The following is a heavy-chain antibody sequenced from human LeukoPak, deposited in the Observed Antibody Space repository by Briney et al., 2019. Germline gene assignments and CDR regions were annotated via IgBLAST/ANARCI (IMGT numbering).Heavy chain of an antibody. CDR2: IYSGGST. Sequence: GGSLRLSCAASGFTFSSYWMSWVRQAPGKGLEWVSVIYSGGSTYYADSVKGRFTISRHNSKNTLYLQMNSLRAEDTAVYYCARERLATLDIWGQGTMVTVSS. D-gene: IGHD3-3*01. CDR3: ARERLATLDI. J-gene: IGHJ3*02. V-gene: IGHV3-53*04. CDR1: GFTFSSYW.